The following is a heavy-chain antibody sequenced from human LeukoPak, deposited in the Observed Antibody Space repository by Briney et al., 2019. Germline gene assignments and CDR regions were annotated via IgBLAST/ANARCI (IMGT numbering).Heavy chain of an antibody. CDR3: ARGRPWGSAPYDY. D-gene: IGHD7-27*01. CDR2: ISSSGSTI. V-gene: IGHV3-11*01. CDR1: GFTFSDYY. J-gene: IGHJ4*02. Sequence: GGSLRLYCAASGFTFSDYYMSWIRQAPGKGLEWVSYISSSGSTIYYADSVKGRFTISRDNAKNSLYLQMNSLRAEDTAVYYCARGRPWGSAPYDYWGQGTLVTVSS.